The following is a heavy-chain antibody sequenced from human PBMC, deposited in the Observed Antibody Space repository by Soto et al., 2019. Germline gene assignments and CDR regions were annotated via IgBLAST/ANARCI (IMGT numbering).Heavy chain of an antibody. CDR1: GGSISSYY. V-gene: IGHV4-59*13. D-gene: IGHD7-27*01. CDR3: ARAWGYGFDF. Sequence: SETLSLTCTVSGGSISSYYWSWIRQPPGKGLEWIGYIYYSGSTNYNPSLKSRVTISVDTSKNQFSLKLSSVTAADTAVYYCARAWGYGFDFWGQGTRVTVPS. CDR2: IYYSGST. J-gene: IGHJ3*01.